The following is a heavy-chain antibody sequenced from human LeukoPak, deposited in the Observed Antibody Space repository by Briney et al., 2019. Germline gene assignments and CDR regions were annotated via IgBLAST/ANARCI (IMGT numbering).Heavy chain of an antibody. CDR1: GYSISSGYY. CDR2: IFHSGST. J-gene: IGHJ6*04. V-gene: IGHV4-38-2*01. Sequence: KPSETLSLTCAVSGYSISSGYYWGWIRQPRWKELEWIGSIFHSGSTYYNPSLKSRVNMSVDTSKNQISLKLSSVTAADTAVYYCARASGSYGSGSYYYYGMDVWGKGTTVTVSS. D-gene: IGHD3-10*01. CDR3: ARASGSYGSGSYYYYGMDV.